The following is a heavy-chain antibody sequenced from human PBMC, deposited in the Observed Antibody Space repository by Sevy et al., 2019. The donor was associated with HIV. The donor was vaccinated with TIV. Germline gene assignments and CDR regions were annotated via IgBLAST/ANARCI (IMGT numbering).Heavy chain of an antibody. Sequence: ASVKVSCKASGYTFTSYAMNWVRQAPGQGLEWMGWINTNTGNPTYAQGFTGRFVFSLDTSVSTAYLQISSLKAGDTAVYYCARARSSIRTAEVIQTGYWGQGTLVTVSS. V-gene: IGHV7-4-1*02. D-gene: IGHD3-3*02. J-gene: IGHJ4*02. CDR3: ARARSSIRTAEVIQTGY. CDR1: GYTFTSYA. CDR2: INTNTGNP.